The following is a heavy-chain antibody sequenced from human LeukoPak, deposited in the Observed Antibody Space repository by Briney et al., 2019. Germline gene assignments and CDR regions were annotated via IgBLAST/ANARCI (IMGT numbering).Heavy chain of an antibody. CDR3: AKSRSTSTSCSNY. Sequence: PGGSLRLSCAASGFTFNNYAMSWVRQAPGKGLEWVSAISGSGGSTYYADSVKGRFTISRDNSKNTLYLQMNSLRAEDTAVYYCAKSRSTSTSCSNYWGQGTLVTVSS. D-gene: IGHD2-2*01. CDR2: ISGSGGST. J-gene: IGHJ4*02. CDR1: GFTFNNYA. V-gene: IGHV3-23*01.